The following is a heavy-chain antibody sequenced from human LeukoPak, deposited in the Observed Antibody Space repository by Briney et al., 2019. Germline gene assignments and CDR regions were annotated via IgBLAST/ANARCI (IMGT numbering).Heavy chain of an antibody. CDR2: ISYDGSNK. V-gene: IGHV3-30*18. CDR3: AKVWGGGSGQEYYFDY. Sequence: GGSLRLSCAASGFTFSSYGMHWVRQAPGKGLEWVAVISYDGSNKYYADSVKGRFTISRDNSKNTLYLQMNSLRAEDTAVYYCAKVWGGGSGQEYYFDYWGQGTLVTVSS. CDR1: GFTFSSYG. D-gene: IGHD7-27*01. J-gene: IGHJ4*02.